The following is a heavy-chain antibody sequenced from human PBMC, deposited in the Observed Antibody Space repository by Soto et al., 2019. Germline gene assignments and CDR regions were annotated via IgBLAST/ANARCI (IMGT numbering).Heavy chain of an antibody. CDR2: ISAHNGNT. CDR3: ARGRYGDY. Sequence: QVHLVQSGAEVKKPGASVKVSCQASGYAFTTYGITWVRQAPGQGLEWMGWISAHNGNTNYAQKLQGRVTVPRDTSTSTADMELRSLRSDDTAVYYCARGRYGDYWGQGALVTVSS. J-gene: IGHJ4*02. D-gene: IGHD1-1*01. V-gene: IGHV1-18*01. CDR1: GYAFTTYG.